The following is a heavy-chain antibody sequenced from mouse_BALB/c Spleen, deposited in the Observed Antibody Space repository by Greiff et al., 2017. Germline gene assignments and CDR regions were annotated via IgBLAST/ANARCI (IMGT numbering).Heavy chain of an antibody. CDR3: ARSGDYDNYYAMDY. CDR1: GYTFTSYW. V-gene: IGHV1S132*01. CDR2: IFPGTGTT. D-gene: IGHD2-4*01. J-gene: IGHJ4*01. Sequence: VQLQQSGAELVKPGASVKLSCKTSGYTFTSYWIQWVKQRPGQGLGWIGEIFPGTGTTYYNEKFKGKATLTIDTSSSTAYMQLSSLTSEDSAVYFCARSGDYDNYYAMDYWGQGTSVTVSS.